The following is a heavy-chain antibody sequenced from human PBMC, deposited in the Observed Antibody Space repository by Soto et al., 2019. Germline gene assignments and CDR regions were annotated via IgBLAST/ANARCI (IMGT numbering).Heavy chain of an antibody. Sequence: EVQLLESGGGLVQPGGSLRLSCAASGFTFSSYAMSWVRQAPGKGLEWVSAISGSAGSTYYADSVKGRFTISRDNSKNTLYLQMNSLRVEDTAVYYCAKGLTVAPYYAMDVWGQGTTVTVSS. V-gene: IGHV3-23*01. D-gene: IGHD7-27*01. CDR2: ISGSAGST. CDR3: AKGLTVAPYYAMDV. J-gene: IGHJ6*02. CDR1: GFTFSSYA.